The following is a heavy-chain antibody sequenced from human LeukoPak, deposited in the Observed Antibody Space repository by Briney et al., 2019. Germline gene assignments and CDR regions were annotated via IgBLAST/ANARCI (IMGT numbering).Heavy chain of an antibody. CDR3: ARDRWGYCSSTTCYDDYYFDY. J-gene: IGHJ4*02. Sequence: ASVKVSCKASGYTFTSYGISWVRQAPGQGLEWMGWISAYNGNTNYAQKLQGRVTITADKSTSTAYMELSSLRSEDTAVYYCARDRWGYCSSTTCYDDYYFDYWGQGTLVTVSS. CDR2: ISAYNGNT. V-gene: IGHV1-18*01. CDR1: GYTFTSYG. D-gene: IGHD2-2*01.